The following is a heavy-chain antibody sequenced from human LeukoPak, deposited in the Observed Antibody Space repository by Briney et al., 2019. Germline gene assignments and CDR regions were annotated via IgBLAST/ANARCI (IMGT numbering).Heavy chain of an antibody. CDR2: IKQDGSEK. CDR1: GFTFSSYW. J-gene: IGHJ4*02. Sequence: PGGSLRLSCAASGFTFSSYWMSWVRQAPGKGLEWVANIKQDGSEKYYVDSVKGRFTISRDNAKNSLYLQMNSLRAEDTAVYYCAREAYYYDSSGYWYFDYWGRGTLVTVSS. D-gene: IGHD3-22*01. CDR3: AREAYYYDSSGYWYFDY. V-gene: IGHV3-7*03.